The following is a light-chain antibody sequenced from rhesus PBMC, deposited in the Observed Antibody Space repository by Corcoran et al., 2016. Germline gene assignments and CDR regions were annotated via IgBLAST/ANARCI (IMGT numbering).Light chain of an antibody. CDR1: QAISNY. J-gene: IGKJ2*01. CDR3: QQYNSLPMYS. Sequence: DIQMTQSPSSLSASVGDTVTITCRASQAISNYLAWYQQKPGKAPKLLIYYATTLQSGVPSRFRGSGSGTEVTLTISRLQPEDFATYYCQQYNSLPMYSFGQGTKVEIK. V-gene: IGKV1S14*01. CDR2: YAT.